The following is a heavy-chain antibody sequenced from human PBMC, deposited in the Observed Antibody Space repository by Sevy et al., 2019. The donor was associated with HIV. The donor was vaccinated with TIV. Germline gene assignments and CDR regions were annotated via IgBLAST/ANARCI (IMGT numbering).Heavy chain of an antibody. CDR2: ISYDGSNK. Sequence: GGSLRLSCAASGFTFSSYAMHWVRQAPGKGLEWVAVISYDGSNKYYAHSVKGRFTISRDNSKNTLYLQMNSLRAEDTAVYYCARDKGWFGELLFGTFDYWGQGTLVTVSS. D-gene: IGHD3-10*01. CDR1: GFTFSSYA. J-gene: IGHJ4*02. CDR3: ARDKGWFGELLFGTFDY. V-gene: IGHV3-30-3*01.